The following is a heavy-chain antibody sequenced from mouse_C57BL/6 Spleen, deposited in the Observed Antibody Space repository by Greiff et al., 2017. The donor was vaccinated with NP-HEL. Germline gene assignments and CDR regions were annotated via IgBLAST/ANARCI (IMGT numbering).Heavy chain of an antibody. CDR3: ARSGLRRDYYAMDY. D-gene: IGHD2-4*01. CDR2: IDPSDSYT. Sequence: QVQLQQPGAELVKPGASVKLSCKASGYTFTSYWMQWVKQRPGQGLEWIGEIDPSDSYTNYNQKFKGKATLTVDTSSSTAYMQLSSLTSEDSAVYYCARSGLRRDYYAMDYWGQGTSVTVSS. J-gene: IGHJ4*01. CDR1: GYTFTSYW. V-gene: IGHV1-50*01.